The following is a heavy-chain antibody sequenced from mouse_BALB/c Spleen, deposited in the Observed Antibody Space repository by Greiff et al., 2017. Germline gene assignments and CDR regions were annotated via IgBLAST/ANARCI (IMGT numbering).Heavy chain of an antibody. CDR1: GYSITSDYA. CDR2: ISYSGST. CDR3: ARRYDYDGVAWFAY. D-gene: IGHD2-4*01. J-gene: IGHJ3*01. Sequence: DVQLQESGPGLVKPSQSLSLTCTVTGYSITSDYAWNWIRQFPGNKLEWMGYISYSGSTSYNPSLKSRISITRDTSKNQFFLQLNSVTTEDTATYYCARRYDYDGVAWFAYWGQGTLVTVSA. V-gene: IGHV3-2*02.